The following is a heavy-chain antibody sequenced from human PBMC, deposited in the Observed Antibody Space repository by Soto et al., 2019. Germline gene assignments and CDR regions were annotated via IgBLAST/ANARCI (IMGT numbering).Heavy chain of an antibody. CDR3: ARGGSSSDNGMAV. V-gene: IGHV3-48*02. CDR1: GFSFSTYS. D-gene: IGHD6-6*01. CDR2: ISSRSYTI. Sequence: EVQLVESGGGLVQPGGSLRLSCAASGFSFSTYSMKWVRQAPGKGLEWVSYISSRSYTIYYIDSVKGRFTISRDNAKSSLYLHMNSLSDEDTAVYYCARGGSSSDNGMAVWGHGTTVTVSS. J-gene: IGHJ6*02.